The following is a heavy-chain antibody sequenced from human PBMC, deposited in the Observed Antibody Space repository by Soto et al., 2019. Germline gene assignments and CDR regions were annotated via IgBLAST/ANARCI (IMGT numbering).Heavy chain of an antibody. CDR1: AGSISDGGYY. V-gene: IGHV4-31*03. Sequence: QVLLQESGPGLLKPLETLSLTCTVSAGSISDGGYYCNWIRHRPGPCLEWIGDVYFTGANHYSRALRSRITISLDSQTQFSLTLRSVTAADTGIYFCARLIGGGWNLDGGDLWGQRTRVTAS. J-gene: IGHJ3*01. CDR2: VYFTGAN. CDR3: ARLIGGGWNLDGGDL. D-gene: IGHD1-1*01.